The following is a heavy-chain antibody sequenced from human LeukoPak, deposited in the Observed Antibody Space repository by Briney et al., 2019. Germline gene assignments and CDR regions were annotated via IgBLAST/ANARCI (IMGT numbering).Heavy chain of an antibody. V-gene: IGHV3-7*03. CDR3: ARGGGLDV. CDR1: GFTFDDYA. Sequence: GGSLRLSCAASGFTFDDYAMHWARQAPGKGLEWVASIKHNGNVDYYVDSVKGRFTISRDNAKNSLYLQMSNLRAEDTAVYFCARGGGLDVWGQGATVTVSS. CDR2: IKHNGNVD. D-gene: IGHD3-16*01. J-gene: IGHJ6*02.